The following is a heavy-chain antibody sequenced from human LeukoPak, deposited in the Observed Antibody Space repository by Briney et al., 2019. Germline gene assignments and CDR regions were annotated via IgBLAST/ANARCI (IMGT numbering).Heavy chain of an antibody. D-gene: IGHD6-19*01. Sequence: PSETLSLTCTVSGGSIRSYYWNWIRQPPGKGLEWIGYIYNTGSTNYNPSLKSRVTISLDTSKNQFSLNLSSVTAADAAVYFCARGGYSSGWSYLYFDYWGQGTLVTVSS. V-gene: IGHV4-59*01. J-gene: IGHJ4*02. CDR2: IYNTGST. CDR3: ARGGYSSGWSYLYFDY. CDR1: GGSIRSYY.